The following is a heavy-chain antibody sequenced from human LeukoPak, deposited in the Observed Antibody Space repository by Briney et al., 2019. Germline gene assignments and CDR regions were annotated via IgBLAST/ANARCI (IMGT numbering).Heavy chain of an antibody. CDR3: AKNDDSSGYPDYFDY. CDR1: GFTFSSNW. J-gene: IGHJ4*02. CDR2: INEDGSTT. Sequence: GGSLRLSCAASGFTFSSNWMHWVRQAPGKGLVWVSRINEDGSTTNYADSVKGRFTISRDNSKNTLYLQMNSLRAEDTAVYYCAKNDDSSGYPDYFDYWGQGTLVTVSS. D-gene: IGHD3-22*01. V-gene: IGHV3-74*01.